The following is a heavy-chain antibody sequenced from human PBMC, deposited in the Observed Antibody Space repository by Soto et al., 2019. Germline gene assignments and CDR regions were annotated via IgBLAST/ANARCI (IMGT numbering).Heavy chain of an antibody. CDR1: GGSISSGDYY. J-gene: IGHJ4*02. CDR2: IYYSGTT. Sequence: QVQLQESGPGLVKPSQTLSLTCTVSGGSISSGDYYWRWIRQPPGKGLEWIGYIYYSGTTYYNPSLKSRVTISVDTSRDQFSLKRSSVTAADTAVYYCASRGTTTYCSGGSCYARGFDYWGQGTLVTVSS. CDR3: ASRGTTTYCSGGSCYARGFDY. D-gene: IGHD2-15*01. V-gene: IGHV4-30-4*01.